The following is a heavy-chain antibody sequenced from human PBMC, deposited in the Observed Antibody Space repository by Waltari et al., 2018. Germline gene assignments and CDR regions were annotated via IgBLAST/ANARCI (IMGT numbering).Heavy chain of an antibody. Sequence: QVQLQESGPGLVKPSETLSLTCTVSGGSISSYYWSWIRQPPGKGLEWIGYIYYSGSTNYNPSLKSRVTISVDTSKNQFSLKLSSVTAADTAVYYCARGWGPSGRWLQLRSLYYFDYWGQGTLVTVSS. V-gene: IGHV4-59*01. CDR1: GGSISSYY. J-gene: IGHJ4*02. CDR2: IYYSGST. CDR3: ARGWGPSGRWLQLRSLYYFDY. D-gene: IGHD5-12*01.